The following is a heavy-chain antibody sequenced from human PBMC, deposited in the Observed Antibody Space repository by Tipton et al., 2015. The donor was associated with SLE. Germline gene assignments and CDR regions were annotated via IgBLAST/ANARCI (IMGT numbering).Heavy chain of an antibody. Sequence: SLRLSCKNSGFTFRDYVMAWGRPAPGQGLGWVGFIRSKTSGETTEYATSVRGRVTISRDDSKGIAYLQLNNLKTEDTAVVYCTVDSIAVDYWGQGTQVTVSS. CDR3: TVDSIAVDY. V-gene: IGHV3-49*04. CDR1: GFTFRDYV. J-gene: IGHJ4*02. D-gene: IGHD2-21*01. CDR2: IRSKTSGETT.